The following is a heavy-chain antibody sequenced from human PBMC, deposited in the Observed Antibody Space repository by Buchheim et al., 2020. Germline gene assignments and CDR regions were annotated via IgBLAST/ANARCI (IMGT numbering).Heavy chain of an antibody. J-gene: IGHJ6*02. Sequence: EVQLVQSGAGVKKPEESLRISCKGSGYSFTSYWISWVRQMPGKGLEWMGRIDPSDSYTNYSPSFQGHVTISADKSISTAYPQWSSLKASDTAMYYCARLWPYCSGGSCYYYYYGMDVWGQGTT. CDR1: GYSFTSYW. CDR2: IDPSDSYT. V-gene: IGHV5-10-1*01. CDR3: ARLWPYCSGGSCYYYYYGMDV. D-gene: IGHD2-15*01.